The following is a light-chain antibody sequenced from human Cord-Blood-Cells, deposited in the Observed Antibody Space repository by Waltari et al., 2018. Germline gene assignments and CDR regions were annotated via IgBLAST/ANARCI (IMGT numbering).Light chain of an antibody. CDR2: DVS. J-gene: IGLJ3*02. V-gene: IGLV2-11*01. CDR3: CSYAGSYTWV. Sequence: QSALSQLRPGSGSTGQSVPIPCTGTCSDVGGYNYVAWYQQHPGKAPKLMIYDVSTRPSGVPDRFSGSKSGNTASLTISGLQAEDEADYYCCSYAGSYTWVFGGGTKLTVL. CDR1: CSDVGGYNY.